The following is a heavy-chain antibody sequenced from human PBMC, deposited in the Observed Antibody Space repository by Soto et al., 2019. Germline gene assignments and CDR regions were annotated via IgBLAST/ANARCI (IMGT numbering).Heavy chain of an antibody. V-gene: IGHV3-30*18. CDR3: AKERLAAAVHY. CDR1: GFTFSSYG. CDR2: ISYDGSNK. J-gene: IGHJ4*02. D-gene: IGHD6-13*01. Sequence: GGSLRLSCAASGFTFSSYGMHWVRQAPGKGLEWVAVISYDGSNKYYADSVKGRFTISRDNSKNTLYLQMNSLRAEDTAVYYCAKERLAAAVHYWGQGTLVTVSS.